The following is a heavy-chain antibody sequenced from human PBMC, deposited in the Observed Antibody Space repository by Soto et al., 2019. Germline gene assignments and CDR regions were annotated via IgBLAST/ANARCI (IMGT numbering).Heavy chain of an antibody. V-gene: IGHV1-3*01. CDR3: ARGLAADGA. CDR2: INAGSGNT. Sequence: QVQLVQSGAEVKKPGASVKVSCTASGYTFTHYAIHWVRHAPGQRLEWMGFINAGSGNTKYSQTFQGRLTFTKDTSASTAYMDLSRRRSEDTAIYYCARGLAADGAWGQGTLVTVSS. J-gene: IGHJ5*02. D-gene: IGHD6-13*01. CDR1: GYTFTHYA.